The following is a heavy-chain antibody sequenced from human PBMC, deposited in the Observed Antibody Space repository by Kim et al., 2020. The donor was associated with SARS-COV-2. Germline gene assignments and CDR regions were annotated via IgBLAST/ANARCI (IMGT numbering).Heavy chain of an antibody. CDR1: GFTFSSYA. CDR3: ASVVTAMGLDY. D-gene: IGHD2-21*02. Sequence: GALRLSCAASGFTFSSYAMHWVRQAPGKGLEWVAVISYDGSNKYYADSVKGRFTISRDNSKNTLYLQMNSLRAEDTAVYYCASVVTAMGLDYWGQGTLVTVSS. V-gene: IGHV3-30*04. CDR2: ISYDGSNK. J-gene: IGHJ4*02.